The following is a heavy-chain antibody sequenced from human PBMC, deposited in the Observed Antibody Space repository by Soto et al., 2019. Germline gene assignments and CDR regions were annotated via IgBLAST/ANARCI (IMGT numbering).Heavy chain of an antibody. D-gene: IGHD3-10*01. Sequence: GGSLRLSCAASGFTFSSYGMHWVRQAPGKGLEWVAVIWYDGSNKYYADSVKGRFTISRDNSKNTLYLQMNSLRAEDTAVYYCARDLSSPTEFGELFDYWGQGTLVTVSS. CDR3: ARDLSSPTEFGELFDY. J-gene: IGHJ4*02. V-gene: IGHV3-33*01. CDR1: GFTFSSYG. CDR2: IWYDGSNK.